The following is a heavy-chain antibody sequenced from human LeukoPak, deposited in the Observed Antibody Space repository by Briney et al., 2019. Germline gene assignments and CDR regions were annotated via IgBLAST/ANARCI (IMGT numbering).Heavy chain of an antibody. CDR2: IIPIFGTA. Sequence: SVKVSCKASGGTFTSYAISWVRQAPGQGLEWMGGIIPIFGTANYAQKFQGRVTITTDESTSTAYMELSSLRSEDTAVYYCARGPVIAAAGYYFDYWGQGTLVTVSS. J-gene: IGHJ4*02. D-gene: IGHD6-13*01. CDR3: ARGPVIAAAGYYFDY. CDR1: GGTFTSYA. V-gene: IGHV1-69*05.